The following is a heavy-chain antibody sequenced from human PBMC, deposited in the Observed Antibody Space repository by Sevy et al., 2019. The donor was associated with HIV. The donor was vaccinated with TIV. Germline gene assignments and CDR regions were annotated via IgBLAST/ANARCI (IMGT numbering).Heavy chain of an antibody. CDR1: GGSISSYY. CDR2: IYYSGST. V-gene: IGHV4-59*01. Sequence: SETLSLTCTVSGGSISSYYWSWIRQPPGKGLEWIGYIYYSGSTNYNPSLKSRVTISVDTSKNQFSLRLSPVTAADTGVYYCAGERGFMRGAVAGKVPPQTYYYCGMDVWGQGTTVTVSS. CDR3: AGERGFMRGAVAGKVPPQTYYYCGMDV. J-gene: IGHJ6*02. D-gene: IGHD6-19*01.